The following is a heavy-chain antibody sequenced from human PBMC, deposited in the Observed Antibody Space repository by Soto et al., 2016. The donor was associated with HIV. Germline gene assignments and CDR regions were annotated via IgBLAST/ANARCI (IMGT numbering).Heavy chain of an antibody. D-gene: IGHD6-13*01. CDR2: MNPNSGNT. CDR3: ARGGSSSWHNWFDP. V-gene: IGHV1-8*03. J-gene: IGHJ5*02. CDR1: GYTFTSYD. Sequence: QVQLVQSGAEVKKPGASVKVSCKASGYTFTSYDINWVRQATGQGLEWMGWMNPNSGNTGYAQKFQGRVTITRNTSISTAYMELSSLRSEDTAAYYCARGGSSSWHNWFDPWGQGTLVTVSS.